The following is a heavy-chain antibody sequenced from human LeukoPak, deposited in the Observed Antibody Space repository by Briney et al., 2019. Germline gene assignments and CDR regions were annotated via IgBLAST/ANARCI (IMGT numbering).Heavy chain of an antibody. CDR3: ARDMWFPGGAFDI. Sequence: SETLSLTCTVSGGSISNYYWSWIRQPPGKGLEWIGYIYYSGSTNYNPSLKSRVTISVDTSKNQFSLKLSSVTAADTAVYYCARDMWFPGGAFDIWGQGTMVTVS. D-gene: IGHD2-21*01. J-gene: IGHJ3*02. CDR2: IYYSGST. CDR1: GGSISNYY. V-gene: IGHV4-59*01.